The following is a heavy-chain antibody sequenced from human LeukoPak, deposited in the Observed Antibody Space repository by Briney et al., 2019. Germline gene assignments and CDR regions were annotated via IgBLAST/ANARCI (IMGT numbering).Heavy chain of an antibody. D-gene: IGHD3-22*01. CDR1: GYTFTGYY. V-gene: IGHV1-2*02. CDR3: ARELGEYYYDSSGIDN. J-gene: IGHJ4*02. Sequence: ASVKVSCKASGYTFTGYYMHWVRQAPGQGLEWMGWINPNSGGTNYAQKFQGRVTMTRDTSISTAYMELSRLRSDDTAVYYCARELGEYYYDSSGIDNWGQGTLVTVSS. CDR2: INPNSGGT.